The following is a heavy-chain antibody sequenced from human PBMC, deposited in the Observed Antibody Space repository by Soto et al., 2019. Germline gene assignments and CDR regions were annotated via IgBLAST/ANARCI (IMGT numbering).Heavy chain of an antibody. CDR3: ATLSGGSRYYHYGMDV. D-gene: IGHD2-15*01. J-gene: IGHJ6*02. V-gene: IGHV1-69*13. Sequence: ASVKVSCKASGGTFSSYAISWVRQAPGQGLEWMGGIIPIFGTANYAQKFQGRVTITADESTSTAYMELSSLRSEDTAVYYCATLSGGSRYYHYGMDVWGQGTTVTVSS. CDR1: GGTFSSYA. CDR2: IIPIFGTA.